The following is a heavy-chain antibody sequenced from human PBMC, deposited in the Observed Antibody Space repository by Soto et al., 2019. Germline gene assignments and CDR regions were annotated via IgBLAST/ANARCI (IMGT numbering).Heavy chain of an antibody. D-gene: IGHD2-21*02. V-gene: IGHV4-31*03. Sequence: SETLSLTCTVSGGSISSGGYYWSWIRQHPRKGLEWIGYIYYSGSTYYNPSLKSRVTISVDTSKNQFSLKLSSVTAADTAVYYCARDPLYCGGDCRNSGYYYGMDVWGQGTTVTVSS. J-gene: IGHJ6*02. CDR3: ARDPLYCGGDCRNSGYYYGMDV. CDR1: GGSISSGGYY. CDR2: IYYSGST.